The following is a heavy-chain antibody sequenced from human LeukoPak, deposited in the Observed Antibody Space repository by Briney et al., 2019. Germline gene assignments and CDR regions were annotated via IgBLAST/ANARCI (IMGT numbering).Heavy chain of an antibody. CDR1: GGSISSSNW. Sequence: SETLSLTCAVSGGSISSSNWWSWVRQPPGKGLEWIGEIYHSGSTNYNPSLKGRVTISVDKSKNQFSLKLSSVTAADTAVYYCAGGDRYYDILTGYYIGAFDIWGQGTMVTVSS. V-gene: IGHV4-4*02. J-gene: IGHJ3*02. D-gene: IGHD3-9*01. CDR3: AGGDRYYDILTGYYIGAFDI. CDR2: IYHSGST.